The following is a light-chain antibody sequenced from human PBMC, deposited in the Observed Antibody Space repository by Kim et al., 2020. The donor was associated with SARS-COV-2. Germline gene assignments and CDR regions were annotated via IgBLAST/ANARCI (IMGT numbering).Light chain of an antibody. V-gene: IGKV3-20*01. CDR1: HGSSSNY. CDR2: GAS. CDR3: QQYKTSMRT. Sequence: PGERATPSCRASHGSSSNYLAWYQLKLGKAPRLLIYGASSRATGIPDRFSGSGSGTDFTLIISRLEPEDSAVYYCQQYKTSMRTFGQGTKVDIK. J-gene: IGKJ1*01.